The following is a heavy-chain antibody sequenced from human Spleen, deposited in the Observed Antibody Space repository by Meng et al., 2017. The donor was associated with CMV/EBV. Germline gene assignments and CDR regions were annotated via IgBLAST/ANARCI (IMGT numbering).Heavy chain of an antibody. J-gene: IGHJ4*02. CDR2: IYGGDKT. CDR1: GFAVSPYY. CDR3: ATGNGGTGP. Sequence: SLSCAASGFAVSPYYLSWVRQAPGKGLEWVSIIYGGDKTSYAESVKGRFTISRDNSKNTLYLQMNSLRAEGSAVYYCATGNGGTGPWGQGTLVTVSS. D-gene: IGHD1-14*01. V-gene: IGHV3-53*01.